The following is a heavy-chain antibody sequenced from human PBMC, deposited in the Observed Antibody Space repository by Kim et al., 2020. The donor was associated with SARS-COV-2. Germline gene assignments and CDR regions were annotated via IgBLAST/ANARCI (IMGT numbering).Heavy chain of an antibody. CDR2: IYYTGSS. Sequence: SETLSLTCTVSAGSISSGDYYWSWIRQPPGKGLDWIGYIYYTGSSHYNPSLNSRVTISIDTSKNQFSLKLSSVTAADTAVYYCARGPPIGGGDCYSHWGQGTLVTVSS. J-gene: IGHJ4*02. V-gene: IGHV4-30-4*01. CDR1: AGSISSGDYY. CDR3: ARGPPIGGGDCYSH. D-gene: IGHD2-21*02.